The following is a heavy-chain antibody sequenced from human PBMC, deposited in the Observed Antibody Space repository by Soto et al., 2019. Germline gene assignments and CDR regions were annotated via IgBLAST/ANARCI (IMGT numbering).Heavy chain of an antibody. CDR2: LIPIFGTA. D-gene: IGHD3-22*01. CDR3: ARDPRTQYYDSSGYYNDAFDI. J-gene: IGHJ3*02. CDR1: GGTFSSYA. Sequence: QVQLVQSGAEVKKPGSSVKVSCKASGGTFSSYAISWVRQSPGQGLEWMGGLIPIFGTANYAQKFQGRVTITADESRSTDHTELGSLRSEDTAGYYCARDPRTQYYDSSGYYNDAFDICSQGTMVTVS. V-gene: IGHV1-69*12.